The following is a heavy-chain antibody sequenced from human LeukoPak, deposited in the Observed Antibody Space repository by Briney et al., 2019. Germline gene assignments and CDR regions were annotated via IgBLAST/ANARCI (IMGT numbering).Heavy chain of an antibody. CDR3: ARSSSSWSSGY. CDR2: MNPNSGNT. CDR1: GYTFTSYD. Sequence: GATVKISCKASGYTFTSYDINWVRQATGQGLEWMGWMNPNSGNTGYAQKFQGRVTITRNTSISTAYMELSSLRSEDTAVYYCARSSSSWSSGYWGQGTLVTVSS. J-gene: IGHJ4*02. V-gene: IGHV1-8*03. D-gene: IGHD6-13*01.